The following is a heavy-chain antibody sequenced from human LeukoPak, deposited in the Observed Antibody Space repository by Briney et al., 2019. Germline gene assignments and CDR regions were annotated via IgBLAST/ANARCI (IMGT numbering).Heavy chain of an antibody. CDR2: IYYSGST. V-gene: IGHV4-59*01. D-gene: IGHD2-15*01. J-gene: IGHJ6*02. CDR1: GGSISLYY. Sequence: SETLSLTCTVSGGSISLYYWSWIRQPPGKGLEWIGYIYYSGSTNYNPSLKSRVTISVDTSKNQFSQKLSSVTAADTAVYYCARIFHCSGGSCYSADVWGQGTTVTVSS. CDR3: ARIFHCSGGSCYSADV.